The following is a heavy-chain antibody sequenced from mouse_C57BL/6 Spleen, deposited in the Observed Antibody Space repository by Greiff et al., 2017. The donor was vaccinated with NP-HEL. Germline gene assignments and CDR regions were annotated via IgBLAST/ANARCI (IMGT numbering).Heavy chain of an antibody. V-gene: IGHV1-69*01. CDR3: ARTAVAQEGYWYFDV. D-gene: IGHD1-1*01. J-gene: IGHJ1*03. Sequence: QVQLQQPGAELVMPGASVKLSCKASGYTFTSYWMHWVKQRPGQGLEWIGEIDPSDSYTNYNQKFKGKSTLTVDKSSSTAYMQLSSLTSEDSAVYYCARTAVAQEGYWYFDVWGTGTTVTVSS. CDR1: GYTFTSYW. CDR2: IDPSDSYT.